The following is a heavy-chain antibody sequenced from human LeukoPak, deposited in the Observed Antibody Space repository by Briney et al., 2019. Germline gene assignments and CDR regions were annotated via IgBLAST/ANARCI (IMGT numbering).Heavy chain of an antibody. Sequence: ASVKVSCKASGYTFTGYYMHWVRQAPGEGLEWMGWINPSSGDTNYVQNFQGRVTMTRDTSISTAYMELSRLTSDDTAVYYCARVTFGGVIFPYWGQGTLVTVSS. CDR2: INPSSGDT. D-gene: IGHD3-16*01. J-gene: IGHJ4*02. V-gene: IGHV1-2*02. CDR3: ARVTFGGVIFPY. CDR1: GYTFTGYY.